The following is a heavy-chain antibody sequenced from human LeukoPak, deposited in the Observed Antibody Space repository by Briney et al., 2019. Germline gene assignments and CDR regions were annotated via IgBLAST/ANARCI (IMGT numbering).Heavy chain of an antibody. V-gene: IGHV4-30-4*01. Sequence: SQALSLTCTVSGGSINSGDYYWSWIRQPPGKGLEWIGYVYYSGSTYYHPSLKSRVTISVDTSKNQFSLMLSSVTAADTAVYYCARGSPRIAFDIWGQGTMVTVSS. CDR3: ARGSPRIAFDI. CDR1: GGSINSGDYY. CDR2: VYYSGST. J-gene: IGHJ3*02. D-gene: IGHD1-26*01.